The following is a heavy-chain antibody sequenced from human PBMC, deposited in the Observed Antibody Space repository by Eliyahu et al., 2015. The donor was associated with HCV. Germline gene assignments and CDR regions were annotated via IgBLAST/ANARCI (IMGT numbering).Heavy chain of an antibody. CDR3: VLWSYGYYYYYGMDV. Sequence: EVQLVESGGGLVQPGGSLRLSCSASGFTFRSYAMHWVRQAPGKGLEYVSAISSNGGSTYYADSVKGRFTISRDNSKNTLYLQMSSLRAEDTAVYYCVLWSYGYYYYYGMDVWGQGTTVTVSS. CDR1: GFTFRSYA. CDR2: ISSNGGST. D-gene: IGHD1-26*01. V-gene: IGHV3-64D*09. J-gene: IGHJ6*02.